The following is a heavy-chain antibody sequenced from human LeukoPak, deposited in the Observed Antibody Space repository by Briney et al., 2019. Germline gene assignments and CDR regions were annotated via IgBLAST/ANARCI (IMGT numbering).Heavy chain of an antibody. V-gene: IGHV3-48*03. CDR2: IGSSGSTI. D-gene: IGHD6-25*01. CDR3: ARDFGSSGGDAFDI. J-gene: IGHJ3*02. CDR1: GFTFSSYE. Sequence: PGGSLRLSCAASGFTFSSYEMNWVRQAPGKGLEWVSYIGSSGSTIYYADSVKGRFTISRDNAKNSLYLQMNSLRAEDTAVYYCARDFGSSGGDAFDIWGQGTMVTVSS.